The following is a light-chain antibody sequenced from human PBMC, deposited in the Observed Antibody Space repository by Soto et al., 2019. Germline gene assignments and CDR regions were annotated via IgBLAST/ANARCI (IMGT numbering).Light chain of an antibody. J-gene: IGKJ5*01. Sequence: EIVLTQSPATLSLSPGERATLSCRASQSVSSYLAWYQQKPGQAPRLLIYDASNRATGIPARFSGSGSGTDSTLTISSLAPEDFAVYYCQQRSHWPPLVGQGTRLEIK. V-gene: IGKV3-11*01. CDR1: QSVSSY. CDR2: DAS. CDR3: QQRSHWPPL.